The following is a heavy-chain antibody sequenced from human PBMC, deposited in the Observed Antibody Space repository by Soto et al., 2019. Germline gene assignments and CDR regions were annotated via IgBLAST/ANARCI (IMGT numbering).Heavy chain of an antibody. CDR2: IYYSGST. J-gene: IGHJ6*02. CDR1: GGSISSYY. CDR3: ASSNIAATGFYYYGMDV. V-gene: IGHV4-59*01. D-gene: IGHD6-13*01. Sequence: PSETLSLTCTVSGGSISSYYWSWIRQPPGKGLEWIGYIYYSGSTNYNPSLKSRVTISVDTSKNQFSLKLSSVTAADTAVYYCASSNIAATGFYYYGMDVWGRGTTVTDSS.